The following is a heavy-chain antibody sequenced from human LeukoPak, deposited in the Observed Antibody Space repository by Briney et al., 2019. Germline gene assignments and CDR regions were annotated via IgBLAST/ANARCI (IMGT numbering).Heavy chain of an antibody. CDR2: ISYDGSNK. D-gene: IGHD1-26*01. CDR1: GFTFSSYA. J-gene: IGHJ4*02. V-gene: IGHV3-30-3*01. CDR3: ATHLRDGGRIFDY. Sequence: GGSLRLSCAASGFTFSSYAMHWVRQAPGKGLEWVAVISYDGSNKYYADSVKGRFTISRDNSKNTLYLQMNSLRAEDTAVYYCATHLRDGGRIFDYWGQGTLVTVSS.